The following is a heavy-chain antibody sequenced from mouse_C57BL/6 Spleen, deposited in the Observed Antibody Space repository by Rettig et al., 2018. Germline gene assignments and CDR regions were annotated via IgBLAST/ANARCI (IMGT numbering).Heavy chain of an antibody. CDR1: GYSITSVYY. Sequence: DVQLQESGPGLVKPSQSLSLTCSVTGYSITSVYYWNWIRQFPGNKLEWMGYISYDGSNNYNPSLKNRISITRDTSKNQFFLKLNSVTTEDTATYYCARDRYYGSSHCWYFDVWGTGTTVTVSS. J-gene: IGHJ1*03. CDR2: ISYDGSN. V-gene: IGHV3-6*01. D-gene: IGHD1-1*01. CDR3: ARDRYYGSSHCWYFDV.